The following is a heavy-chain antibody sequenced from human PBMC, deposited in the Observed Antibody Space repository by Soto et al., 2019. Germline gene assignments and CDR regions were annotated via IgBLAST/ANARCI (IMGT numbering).Heavy chain of an antibody. Sequence: SETLSLTCTVSGGSISGSNYYWGWIRQPPGKGLEWIGSIYYSGSTYYNPSLKSRVTISVDTSKNQFSLKLSSVTAADTAVYYCARQTGGGYYGMDVWGRGTMVTVSS. CDR3: ARQTGGGYYGMDV. V-gene: IGHV4-39*01. CDR2: IYYSGST. D-gene: IGHD7-27*01. CDR1: GGSISGSNYY. J-gene: IGHJ6*02.